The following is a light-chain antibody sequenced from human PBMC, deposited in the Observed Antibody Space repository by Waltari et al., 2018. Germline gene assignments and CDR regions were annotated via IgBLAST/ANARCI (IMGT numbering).Light chain of an antibody. Sequence: QSALTQPASVSGSPGQSITISCTGTISDVGTYNSVSWYQQHPGKVPKLMIYEVTYRPAGVSNRFSGSESGNTASLTISGLQAEDEADYYCVSYTTSRTLVVGGGTKVTVL. CDR2: EVT. J-gene: IGLJ2*01. V-gene: IGLV2-14*01. CDR3: VSYTTSRTLV. CDR1: ISDVGTYNS.